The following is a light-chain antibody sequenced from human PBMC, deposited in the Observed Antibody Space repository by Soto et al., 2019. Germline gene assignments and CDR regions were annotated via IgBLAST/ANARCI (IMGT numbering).Light chain of an antibody. V-gene: IGLV1-40*01. J-gene: IGLJ2*01. CDR3: QSYDSSLSVV. Sequence: QPVLTQPPSVSGAPGQRVTISCTGSSSNIGAGYDVHWYKQLPGTAPKLLIYGNSNRPSGVPDRFSDSKSGTSASLAITGLQAEDEADYYCQSYDSSLSVVFGGGTKLTVL. CDR2: GNS. CDR1: SSNIGAGYD.